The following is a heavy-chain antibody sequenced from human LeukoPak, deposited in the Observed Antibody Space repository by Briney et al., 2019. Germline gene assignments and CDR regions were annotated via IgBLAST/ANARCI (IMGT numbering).Heavy chain of an antibody. CDR1: GGSIRSYY. Sequence: PSETLSLTCTVSGGSIRSYYWSWIRQPPGKGLEWIGYIYYSGSTNYNPSLKSRVTISVDTSKNQFSLKLSSVTAADTAVYYCARRPHSGSWERVCFDPWGQGTLVTVSS. V-gene: IGHV4-59*01. D-gene: IGHD1-26*01. CDR3: ARRPHSGSWERVCFDP. CDR2: IYYSGST. J-gene: IGHJ5*02.